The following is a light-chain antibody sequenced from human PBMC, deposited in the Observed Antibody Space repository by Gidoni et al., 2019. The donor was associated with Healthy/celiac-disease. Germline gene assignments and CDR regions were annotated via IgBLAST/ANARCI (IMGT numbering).Light chain of an antibody. Sequence: DIPLTQSPSFLSASVGDIVTITCRASQGISSYLAWYQQKPGKAPKLLIYAASTLQSGVPSRFSGSGSGTEFTLTISSLQPEDFATYYCQQLNSYPHTFGQGTKLEIK. CDR1: QGISSY. CDR3: QQLNSYPHT. V-gene: IGKV1-9*01. CDR2: AAS. J-gene: IGKJ2*01.